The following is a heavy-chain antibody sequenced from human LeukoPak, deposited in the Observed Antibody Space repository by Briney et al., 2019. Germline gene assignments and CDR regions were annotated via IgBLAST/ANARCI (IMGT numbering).Heavy chain of an antibody. V-gene: IGHV3-49*04. CDR1: GFTFGDYA. CDR3: TWVTRGY. Sequence: GGSLRLSCTASGFTFGDYAMSWVRQAPGKGLEWVGFIRSKAYGGTTEYAASVKGRLTISRDDSKSIAYLQMNSLKTEDTAVYYCTWVTRGYWGQGTLVTVSS. CDR2: IRSKAYGGTT. D-gene: IGHD2-21*02. J-gene: IGHJ4*02.